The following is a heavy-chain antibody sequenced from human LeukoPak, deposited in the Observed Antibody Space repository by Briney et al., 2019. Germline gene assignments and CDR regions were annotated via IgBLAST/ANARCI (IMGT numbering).Heavy chain of an antibody. V-gene: IGHV1-46*01. CDR3: ARDGDYYDSSGYPDY. J-gene: IGHJ4*02. CDR2: FNPSGGST. CDR1: GYTFTSYY. D-gene: IGHD3-22*01. Sequence: GASVKVSCKASGYTFTSYYMHWVRQAPGQGLEWMGIFNPSGGSTSYAQKFQGRVTMTRDTSTSTAYMELSSLRSEDTAVYYCARDGDYYDSSGYPDYWGQGTLVTVSS.